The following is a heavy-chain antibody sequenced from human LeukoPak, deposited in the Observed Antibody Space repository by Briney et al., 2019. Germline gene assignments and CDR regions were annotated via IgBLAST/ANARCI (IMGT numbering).Heavy chain of an antibody. CDR3: AREHPYSPSDRFDY. Sequence: ASVKVSFKSSGYTFTSYALNWVRQAPGQGLEWVGWFNTNTGDPTYAKGFTGRFGFSLDTSVSTAYLQISSLKAEDTAVYYCAREHPYSPSDRFDYWGQGTLVTVSS. CDR1: GYTFTSYA. D-gene: IGHD5-12*01. CDR2: FNTNTGDP. V-gene: IGHV7-4-1*02. J-gene: IGHJ4*02.